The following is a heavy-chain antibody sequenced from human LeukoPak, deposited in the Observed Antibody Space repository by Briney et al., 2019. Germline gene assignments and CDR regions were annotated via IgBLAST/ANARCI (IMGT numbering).Heavy chain of an antibody. D-gene: IGHD3-22*01. CDR1: GYTFTSYG. J-gene: IGHJ5*02. Sequence: GASVKVSCKASGYTFTSYGISWARQAPGQGLEWVGWISAYNGNTNYAQKLQGRVTMTTDTSTSTAYMELRSLRSDDTAVYYCARNYYDSSGYGSLNWFDPWGQGTLVTVSS. CDR2: ISAYNGNT. V-gene: IGHV1-18*01. CDR3: ARNYYDSSGYGSLNWFDP.